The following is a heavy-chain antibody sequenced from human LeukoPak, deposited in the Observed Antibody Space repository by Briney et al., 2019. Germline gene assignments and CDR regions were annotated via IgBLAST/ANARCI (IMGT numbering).Heavy chain of an antibody. CDR2: IYYSGST. CDR1: DGSINSFY. CDR3: AREAVAATGRGLDY. V-gene: IGHV4-59*01. Sequence: SETLSLTCTVSDGSINSFYWSWIRQPPGKGLEWIGYIYYSGSTNYNPSLKSRVTISVDTSKNQFSLNLNSVTAADTAVYYCAREAVAATGRGLDYWGQGTLVTVSS. D-gene: IGHD6-19*01. J-gene: IGHJ4*02.